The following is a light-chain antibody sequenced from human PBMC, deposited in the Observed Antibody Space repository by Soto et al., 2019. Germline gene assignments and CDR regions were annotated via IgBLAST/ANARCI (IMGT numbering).Light chain of an antibody. CDR3: QQYASSPGT. V-gene: IGKV3-20*01. CDR1: QSVSSSY. J-gene: IGKJ4*01. CDR2: GAS. Sequence: EIVLTQSPGTLSLSPGERATLSCRASQSVSSSYLAWYQQKPGQAPRLLIYGASSRATGIPDRFSGSGSGTDFTLTISRLEPEDSAVYYCQQYASSPGTFGGGTKVEIK.